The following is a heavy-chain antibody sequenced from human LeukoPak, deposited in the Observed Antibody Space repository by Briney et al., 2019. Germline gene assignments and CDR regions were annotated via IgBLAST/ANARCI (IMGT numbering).Heavy chain of an antibody. CDR3: ATSGRIKRDAFDI. J-gene: IGHJ3*02. CDR2: ISYDGSNK. CDR1: GFTFSSYG. V-gene: IGHV3-30*03. Sequence: GGSLRLSCAASGFTFSSYGMHWVRQAPGKVLEWVAVISYDGSNKYYADSVKGRFTISRDNSKNTLYLQMNSLRAEDTAVYYCATSGRIKRDAFDIWGQGTMVTVSS. D-gene: IGHD1-26*01.